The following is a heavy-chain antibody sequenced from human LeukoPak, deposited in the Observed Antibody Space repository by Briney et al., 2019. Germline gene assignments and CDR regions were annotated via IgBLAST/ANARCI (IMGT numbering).Heavy chain of an antibody. Sequence: HAGGSLRLSCATSGLIFSDHYMDWVRQAPGKGLEWVGRITNKAGSYTTEYAAAVKGRFTISRDDSKNSMYLQMNSLKAEDTAVYYCARVGGYCSGGNCPFTWGQGTLVTVSS. D-gene: IGHD2-15*01. J-gene: IGHJ5*02. CDR2: ITNKAGSYTT. CDR3: ARVGGYCSGGNCPFT. V-gene: IGHV3-72*01. CDR1: GLIFSDHY.